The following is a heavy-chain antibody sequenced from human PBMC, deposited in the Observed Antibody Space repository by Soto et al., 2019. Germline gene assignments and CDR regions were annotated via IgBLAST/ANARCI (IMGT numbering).Heavy chain of an antibody. CDR1: GFSISTYA. J-gene: IGHJ4*02. CDR3: AKGSSSGRPYYFDY. Sequence: GGSLRLSCAASGFSISTYAMSWARQAPGKGLEWVSAISGSGGSTYYADSVKGRFTISRENSHNTLYLQMNSLRAEDTAVYYCAKGSSSGRPYYFDYWGQGTLVTVSS. CDR2: ISGSGGST. V-gene: IGHV3-23*01.